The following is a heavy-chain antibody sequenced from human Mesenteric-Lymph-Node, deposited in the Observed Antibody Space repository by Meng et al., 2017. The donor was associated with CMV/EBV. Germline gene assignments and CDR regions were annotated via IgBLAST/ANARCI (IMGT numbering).Heavy chain of an antibody. CDR1: GGSFSGYY. V-gene: IGHV4-34*01. CDR2: INHSGST. J-gene: IGHJ6*02. Sequence: SETLSLTCAVYGGSFSGYYWSWIRQPPGKGLEWIGEINHSGSTNYNPSLKSRVTISVDTSKNQFSLKLSSVTAADTAVYYCAGRETYYYGSGNAYYYHGMDVWGQGTTVTVSS. CDR3: AGRETYYYGSGNAYYYHGMDV. D-gene: IGHD3-10*01.